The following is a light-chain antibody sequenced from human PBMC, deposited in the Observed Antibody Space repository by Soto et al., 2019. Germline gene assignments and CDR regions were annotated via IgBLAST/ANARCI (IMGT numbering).Light chain of an antibody. CDR1: SSDVGGYNY. CDR2: DVS. J-gene: IGLJ1*01. CDR3: CSYAGNYSPYV. V-gene: IGLV2-11*01. Sequence: QSVLTQPRSVSGSPGQSVTISCTGTSSDVGGYNYVSWYQQHPGKVPKLMIYDVSERPSGVPVRFSGSKSGNTASLTFSGLQAEDEAEYYCCSYAGNYSPYVFGTGTKVTVL.